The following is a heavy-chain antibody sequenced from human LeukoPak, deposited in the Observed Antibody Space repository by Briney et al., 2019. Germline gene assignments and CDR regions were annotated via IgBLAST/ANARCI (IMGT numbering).Heavy chain of an antibody. CDR3: ARELYDSSGYQARSFDY. CDR2: INPSGGST. Sequence: GASVKVSCKASGYTFTSYYMHWVRQAPGQGLEWMGIINPSGGSTSYAQKFQGRVTMTRDTSTSTAYMELSSLRSEDTAVYYCARELYDSSGYQARSFDYWGQGTLVTVSS. D-gene: IGHD3-22*01. CDR1: GYTFTSYY. J-gene: IGHJ4*02. V-gene: IGHV1-46*01.